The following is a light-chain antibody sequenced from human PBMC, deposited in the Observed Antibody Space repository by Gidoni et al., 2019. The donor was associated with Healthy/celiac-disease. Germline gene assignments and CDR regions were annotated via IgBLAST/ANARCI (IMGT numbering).Light chain of an antibody. V-gene: IGLV2-14*01. CDR3: SSYTSSSTSDVV. CDR1: SSDVGGYNY. J-gene: IGLJ2*01. Sequence: QSALTQPASVSGSPGQSITISCTGTSSDVGGYNYVSWYQQHPGKATKLMIYDVSTRPSGVSNRFSGSKSGNTASLTISGLHAEDEADYYCSSYTSSSTSDVVFGGGTKLTVL. CDR2: DVS.